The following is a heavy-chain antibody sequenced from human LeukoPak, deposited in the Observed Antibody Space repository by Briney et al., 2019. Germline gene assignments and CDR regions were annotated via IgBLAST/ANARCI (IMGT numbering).Heavy chain of an antibody. Sequence: ASVKVSCKASGYTFTGYYMHWVRQAPGQGLEWMGWINPNSGGTNYAQKFQGRVTMTTDTSTSTAYMELRSLRSDDTAVYYCARWEIQLWLAQDYWGQGTLVTVSS. V-gene: IGHV1-2*02. CDR2: INPNSGGT. D-gene: IGHD5-18*01. CDR3: ARWEIQLWLAQDY. CDR1: GYTFTGYY. J-gene: IGHJ4*02.